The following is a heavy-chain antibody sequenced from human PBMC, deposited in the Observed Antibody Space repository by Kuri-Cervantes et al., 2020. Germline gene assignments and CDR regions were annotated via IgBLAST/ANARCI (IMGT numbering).Heavy chain of an antibody. CDR1: GFTFSSYS. Sequence: GGSLRLSCAASGFTFSSYSMNWVRQAPGKGLEWVSYISSSGSTIYYADSVKGRFTISRDNAKNTLYLQMNSLRAEDTAVYYCAKEKAYSSTYYYGMDVWGQGTTVTVSS. CDR2: ISSSGSTI. V-gene: IGHV3-48*04. J-gene: IGHJ6*02. CDR3: AKEKAYSSTYYYGMDV. D-gene: IGHD6-13*01.